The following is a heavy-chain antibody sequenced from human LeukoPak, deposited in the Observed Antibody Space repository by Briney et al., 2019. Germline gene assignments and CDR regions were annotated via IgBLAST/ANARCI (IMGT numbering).Heavy chain of an antibody. V-gene: IGHV3-7*01. CDR2: IKQDGSEK. D-gene: IGHD4-23*01. J-gene: IGHJ4*02. CDR3: ARDYGGSSPFDY. Sequence: GGSLRLSCAGSGFTFGPYWMSWVRQAPGKGLEWVANIKQDGSEKYYVDSVKGRFTISRDNAKNSLYLHMNSLRAEDTAVYYCARDYGGSSPFDYWGQGTLVTVSS. CDR1: GFTFGPYW.